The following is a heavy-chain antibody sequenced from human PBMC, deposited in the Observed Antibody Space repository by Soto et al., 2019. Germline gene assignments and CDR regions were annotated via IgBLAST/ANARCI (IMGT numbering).Heavy chain of an antibody. CDR2: MSYDGSNK. V-gene: IGHV3-30-3*01. D-gene: IGHD3-16*01. Sequence: QVQLVESGGGVVQPGRSLRLSCAASGFTFSSYAMHWVRRAPGKGLEWMAVMSYDGSNKYYADSVKGRFTISRDNSKNEMHLQMNSLRPEDTALYYCERDGGAYWGQGTLVIVSS. J-gene: IGHJ4*02. CDR3: ERDGGAY. CDR1: GFTFSSYA.